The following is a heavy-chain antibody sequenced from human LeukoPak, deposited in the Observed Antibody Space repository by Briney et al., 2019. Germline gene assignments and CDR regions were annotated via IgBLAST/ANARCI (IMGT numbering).Heavy chain of an antibody. D-gene: IGHD3-22*01. CDR2: TKQDGSEK. CDR3: ASVYYDSSGYYLFFDY. V-gene: IGHV3-7*01. Sequence: PGGSLRLSCAASGFTSSSYWMSWVRQAPGKGLEWVANTKQDGSEKYYVDSVKGRFTISRDNAKNSLYLQMNSLRAEDTAVYYCASVYYDSSGYYLFFDYWGQGTLVTVSS. CDR1: GFTSSSYW. J-gene: IGHJ4*02.